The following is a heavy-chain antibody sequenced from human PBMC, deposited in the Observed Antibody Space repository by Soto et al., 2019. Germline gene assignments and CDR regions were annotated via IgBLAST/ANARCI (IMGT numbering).Heavy chain of an antibody. CDR1: GGSVSSGGFY. CDR2: VYYGGFT. D-gene: IGHD7-27*01. Sequence: QVELKESGPGLVKPSETLSLTCTVSGGSVSSGGFYYHWIRQPPGKGLEWIGYVYYGGFTNYSPSRKTRLTISVDTSTTRSSLSLAAVTSGDTAVYYCARQTARWGVDVWGQGTTVTVSS. CDR3: ARQTARWGVDV. J-gene: IGHJ6*01. V-gene: IGHV4-61*08.